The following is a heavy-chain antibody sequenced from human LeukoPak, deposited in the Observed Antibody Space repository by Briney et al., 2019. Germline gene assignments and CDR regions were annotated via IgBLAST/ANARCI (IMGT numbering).Heavy chain of an antibody. D-gene: IGHD3-10*01. CDR2: IYYSGAA. CDR3: ARVGSYSDWFDP. CDR1: NGSIRGYY. V-gene: IGHV4-59*01. J-gene: IGHJ5*02. Sequence: PSETLSLTCTISNGSIRGYYWSWIRQPRGKGLEWIGYIYYSGAARYNPSLKSRVTISGDTSKNQFSLNLSSVTAADTAVYYCARVGSYSDWFDPWGQGTLVTVSS.